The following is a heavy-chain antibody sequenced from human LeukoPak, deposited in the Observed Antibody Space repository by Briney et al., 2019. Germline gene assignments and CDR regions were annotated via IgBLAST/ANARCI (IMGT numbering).Heavy chain of an antibody. CDR3: AKDSGYYQPYFDY. Sequence: GGSLRLSCAPSLFTFSSYAMSWVRPAPGKGLEWVSAICGSGGSTYYADSVKGRFTISRDNSKNTLYLQMNSLRAEDTAVYYCAKDSGYYQPYFDYWGQGTLVTVSS. CDR1: LFTFSSYA. J-gene: IGHJ4*02. D-gene: IGHD3-22*01. V-gene: IGHV3-23*01. CDR2: ICGSGGST.